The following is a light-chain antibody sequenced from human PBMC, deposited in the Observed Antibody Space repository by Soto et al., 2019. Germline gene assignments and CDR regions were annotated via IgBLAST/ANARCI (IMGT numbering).Light chain of an antibody. CDR2: EGT. V-gene: IGLV2-23*01. CDR1: SSDVVSYYL. Sequence: QSALTQPASVSGSPGQSITISCTGASSDVVSYYLVSWYQQCPGKAPKLIIYEGTRRPSGVSDRFSGSNSGNTASLTISGLQAEDEADYYCCSYAGSATLDVVFGGGTKLTVL. CDR3: CSYAGSATLDVV. J-gene: IGLJ2*01.